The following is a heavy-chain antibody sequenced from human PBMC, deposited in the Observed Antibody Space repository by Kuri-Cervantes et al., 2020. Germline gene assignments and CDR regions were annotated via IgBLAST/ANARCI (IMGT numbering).Heavy chain of an antibody. CDR1: GFTFSYSA. CDR2: ISYDGSNK. V-gene: IGHV3-30-3*01. D-gene: IGHD3-16*01. J-gene: IGHJ4*02. CDR3: ARDLSFGGPFDY. Sequence: GGSLRLSCAASGFTFSYSALHWVRQAPGKGLEWVAIISYDGSNKYYADSVKGRFTISRDNSKNTLYLQMNSLRAEDTAVFYCARDLSFGGPFDYWGQGTLVTVSS.